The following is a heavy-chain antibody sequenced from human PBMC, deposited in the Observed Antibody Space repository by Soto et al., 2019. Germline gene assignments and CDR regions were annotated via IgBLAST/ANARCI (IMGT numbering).Heavy chain of an antibody. Sequence: QVQLVQSGAEVKKPGSSVKVSCKASGGTFSSYAISWVRQAPGQGLEWMGGISAYNGNTNYAQNLQGRVTMTTDTSTSTAYMELRSLRSDDTAVYYCARFYASGSYPYDYWGQGTLVTVSS. J-gene: IGHJ4*02. D-gene: IGHD3-10*01. CDR2: ISAYNGNT. CDR3: ARFYASGSYPYDY. V-gene: IGHV1-18*01. CDR1: GGTFSSYA.